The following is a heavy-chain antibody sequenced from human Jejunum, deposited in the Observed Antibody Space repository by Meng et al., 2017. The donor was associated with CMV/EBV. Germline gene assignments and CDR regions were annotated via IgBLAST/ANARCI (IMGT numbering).Heavy chain of an antibody. J-gene: IGHJ5*02. D-gene: IGHD3-9*01. CDR2: INAGNGNT. Sequence: QVQLVQSGAEVKKPGASVKVSGKASGYTFTRYAIHWVRQAPGQSLEWMGWINAGNGNTKYSQKFHGRLTITRDTSASTIYMEMSKLRSEDTAVYYCARFYRYFDVNWFDPWGQGTLVTVSS. V-gene: IGHV1-3*01. CDR1: GYTFTRYA. CDR3: ARFYRYFDVNWFDP.